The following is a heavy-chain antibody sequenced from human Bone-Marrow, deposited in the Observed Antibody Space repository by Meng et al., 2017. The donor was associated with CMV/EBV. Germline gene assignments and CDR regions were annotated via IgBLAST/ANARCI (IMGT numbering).Heavy chain of an antibody. J-gene: IGHJ3*02. V-gene: IGHV3-7*01. CDR1: GFSFSKHW. CDR2: INLYGSEK. D-gene: IGHD5-12*01. CDR3: VTDQDRLGGI. Sequence: GESLKISCVASGFSFSKHWMSWVRPAPGKGLEYLANINLYGSEKYYMDSVKGRFTISRDNAKNSLFLQMNSLRAEDTAVYYCVTDQDRLGGIWGQGTMVTVSS.